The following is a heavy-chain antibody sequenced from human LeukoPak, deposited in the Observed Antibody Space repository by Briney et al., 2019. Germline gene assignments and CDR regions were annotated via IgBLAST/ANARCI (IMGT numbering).Heavy chain of an antibody. D-gene: IGHD2-2*01. Sequence: ASVKVSCKVSGYTLTQLFMHWVRQAPGKGLEWMGGFDPEDGETIYAQKLQGRATITEDTSTDTAYMELSSLRSEDTAVYYCASPVVPEAFDYWGQGTLVAVSS. CDR1: GYTLTQLF. V-gene: IGHV1-24*01. J-gene: IGHJ4*02. CDR2: FDPEDGET. CDR3: ASPVVPEAFDY.